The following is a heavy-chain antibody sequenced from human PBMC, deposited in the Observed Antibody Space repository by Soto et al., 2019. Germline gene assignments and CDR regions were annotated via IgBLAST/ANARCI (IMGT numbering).Heavy chain of an antibody. V-gene: IGHV3-33*01. CDR1: GFTFSSYG. CDR2: IWYDGSNK. J-gene: IGHJ6*02. CDR3: ASEYCSGGSCPHNGMDV. Sequence: QVQLVESGGGVVQPGRSLRLSCAASGFTFSSYGMHWVRQAPGKGLEWVAVIWYDGSNKYYADSVKGRFTISRDNSKNTLYLQMNSLRAEDTAVYYCASEYCSGGSCPHNGMDVWGQGTTVTVSS. D-gene: IGHD2-15*01.